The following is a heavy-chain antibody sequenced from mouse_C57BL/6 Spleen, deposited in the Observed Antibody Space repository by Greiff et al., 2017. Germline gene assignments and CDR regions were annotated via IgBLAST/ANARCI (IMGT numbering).Heavy chain of an antibody. V-gene: IGHV1-9*01. D-gene: IGHD2-9*01. J-gene: IGHJ1*03. CDR2: ILPGSGST. Sequence: QVQLQQSGAELMKPGASVKLSCKATGYTFTGYWIAWVKQRPGHGLEWIGEILPGSGSTNYNEKFKGKATFTADTSANTAYMQLSSLTNEDSAIYYCARGPTMVTTRDCEVWGTGTTVTVSS. CDR1: GYTFTGYW. CDR3: ARGPTMVTTRDCEV.